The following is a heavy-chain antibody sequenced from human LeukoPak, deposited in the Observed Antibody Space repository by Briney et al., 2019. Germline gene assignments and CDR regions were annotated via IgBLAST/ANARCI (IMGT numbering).Heavy chain of an antibody. V-gene: IGHV3-23*01. J-gene: IGHJ4*02. CDR3: AKEYCSSTSCLDYYFDY. CDR2: ISGSGGST. Sequence: PGGSLRLSCAASGFTFSDYYMIWIRQAPGKGLEWVSAISGSGGSTYYADSVKGRFTISRDNSKNTLYLQMNSLRAEDTAVYYCAKEYCSSTSCLDYYFDYWGQGTLVTVSS. CDR1: GFTFSDYY. D-gene: IGHD2-2*01.